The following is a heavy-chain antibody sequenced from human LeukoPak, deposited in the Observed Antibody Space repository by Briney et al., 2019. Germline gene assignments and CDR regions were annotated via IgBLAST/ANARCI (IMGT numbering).Heavy chain of an antibody. CDR2: IKSNTDGGTT. CDR3: TTEGILAYCGGDCYSMFAFDI. V-gene: IGHV3-15*01. Sequence: PGGSLRLSCAASGFTFSNAWMSWVRQAPGKGLEWVGRIKSNTDGGTTDYAAPVKGRFTISRDYSKNTLYLQMNSLKTEATAVYYCTTEGILAYCGGDCYSMFAFDIWGQGTMVTVSS. D-gene: IGHD2-21*02. J-gene: IGHJ3*02. CDR1: GFTFSNAW.